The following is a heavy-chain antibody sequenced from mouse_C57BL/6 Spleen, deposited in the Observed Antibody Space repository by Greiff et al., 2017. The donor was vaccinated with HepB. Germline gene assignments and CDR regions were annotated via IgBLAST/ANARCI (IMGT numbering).Heavy chain of an antibody. V-gene: IGHV1-15*01. J-gene: IGHJ2*01. CDR1: GYTFTDYE. D-gene: IGHD1-1*01. Sequence: QVQLKESGAELVRPGASVTLSCKASGYTFTDYEMHWVKQTPVHGLEWIGAIDPETGGTAYNQKFKGKAILTADKSSSTAYMELRSLTSEDSAVYYCTRGGIYYGSSYYFDYWGQGTTLTVSS. CDR2: IDPETGGT. CDR3: TRGGIYYGSSYYFDY.